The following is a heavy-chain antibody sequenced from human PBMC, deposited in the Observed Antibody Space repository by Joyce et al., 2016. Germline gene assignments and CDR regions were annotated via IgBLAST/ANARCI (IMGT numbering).Heavy chain of an antibody. V-gene: IGHV4-31*03. Sequence: QVQLQESGPGLVKPSQTLSLTCFVSGCSINSGGYYWNWIRQHPGKGLEWIGYIYYSGSTYYNPSLKSRLSLSVDMSNNQFSLKLTSLTAADTAIYFCARGTGWASTTFDYWGQGTLVTVSS. D-gene: IGHD1-7*01. J-gene: IGHJ4*02. CDR1: GCSINSGGYY. CDR2: IYYSGST. CDR3: ARGTGWASTTFDY.